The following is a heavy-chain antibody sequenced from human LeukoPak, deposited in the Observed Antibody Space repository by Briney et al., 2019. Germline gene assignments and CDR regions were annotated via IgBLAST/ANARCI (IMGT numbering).Heavy chain of an antibody. D-gene: IGHD6-13*01. J-gene: IGHJ6*03. CDR3: ARGSTWSYYYYYYMDV. CDR2: ISTSGST. V-gene: IGHV4-4*09. Sequence: PSETLSLTCTVSGGPITSHYWSWIRQPPGKGLEWIGYISTSGSTNYNPSHKSRVTISLDRSKNQFSLILSSVTAADTAVYFCARGSTWSYYYYYYMDVWGKGTSVTVSS. CDR1: GGPITSHY.